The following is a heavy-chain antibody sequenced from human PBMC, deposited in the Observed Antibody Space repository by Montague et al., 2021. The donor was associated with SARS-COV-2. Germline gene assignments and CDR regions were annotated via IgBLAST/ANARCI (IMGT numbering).Heavy chain of an antibody. V-gene: IGHV2-5*08. CDR2: IYWDDDK. Sequence: PALGKPTQTLTLTCTLSGLSLSTSGLGATWIRQPPGKALEWLALIYWDDDKRYSPSLKDRLTITKDTSKNQVVLTMTYMDPEDTATYYCAQKALGYGAGCHGFDAWGQGILVTVSS. CDR3: AQKALGYGAGCHGFDA. J-gene: IGHJ5*02. CDR1: GLSLSTSGLG. D-gene: IGHD5-12*01.